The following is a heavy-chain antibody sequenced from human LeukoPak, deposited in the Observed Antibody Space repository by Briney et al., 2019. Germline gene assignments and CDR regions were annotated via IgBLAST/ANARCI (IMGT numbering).Heavy chain of an antibody. CDR2: ISGSGGST. CDR1: GFTFSSYA. Sequence: TGGSLRLSCAASGFTFSSYAMSWVRQAPGKGLEWVSAISGSGGSTYYADSVKGRFTISRDNSKNTPYLQMNSLRAEDTAVYYCAKEPGYCSGGSCYPQYYFDYWGQGTLVTVSS. V-gene: IGHV3-23*01. J-gene: IGHJ4*02. CDR3: AKEPGYCSGGSCYPQYYFDY. D-gene: IGHD2-15*01.